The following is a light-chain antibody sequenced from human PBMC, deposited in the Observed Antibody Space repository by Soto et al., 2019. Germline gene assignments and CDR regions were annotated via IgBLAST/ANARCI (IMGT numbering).Light chain of an antibody. CDR3: QQYNSYPWT. Sequence: DIQMTQSPSTLSASVGDRITITCRASQNIQRWLAWYQQKPGKAPKLLIYKASSLESGVPSRFSGSGSGTEFTLTISSLQPDDFATYYCQQYNSYPWTFGQGTKVDIK. CDR2: KAS. CDR1: QNIQRW. V-gene: IGKV1-5*03. J-gene: IGKJ1*01.